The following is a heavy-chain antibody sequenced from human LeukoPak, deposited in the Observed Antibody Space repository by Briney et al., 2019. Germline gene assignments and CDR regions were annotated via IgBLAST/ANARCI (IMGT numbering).Heavy chain of an antibody. J-gene: IGHJ4*02. CDR1: GFTFSSYA. V-gene: IGHV3-64*01. CDR2: ITGNGGST. D-gene: IGHD2-15*01. Sequence: GGSVTHPCAASGFTFSSYAMHWVRQAPGKGLEYVSAITGNGGSTFYANSVKGRFTISRDNSKNALYLQMGSLRAEDMAVYYCARGDVMVVAATLNYWGQGTRVRVCS. CDR3: ARGDVMVVAATLNY.